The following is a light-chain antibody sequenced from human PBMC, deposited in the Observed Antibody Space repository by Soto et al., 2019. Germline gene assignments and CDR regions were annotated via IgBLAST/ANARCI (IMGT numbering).Light chain of an antibody. CDR3: QQYDNRSPLT. CDR2: GAS. V-gene: IGKV3-15*01. J-gene: IGKJ4*01. Sequence: EVVMTQFPATLSVSPGGRATLSCRASQSVWSNLAWYQQKPGQAPRLLIYGASTRATGVPAKFSGSGSGTEFTLTISRLQPEDFGVYYCQQYDNRSPLTFGGGTKVEI. CDR1: QSVWSN.